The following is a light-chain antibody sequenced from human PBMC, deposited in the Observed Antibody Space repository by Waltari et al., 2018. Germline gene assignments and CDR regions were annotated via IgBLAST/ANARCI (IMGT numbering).Light chain of an antibody. Sequence: DIVMTQSPDSLAVALGERAPTTCTSSQSVLYSSNNKNYLAWYQQKPGQPPKLLIYWASTRESGVPDRFSGSGSGTDFTLTISSLQAEDVAVYYCQQYYSTPQTFGQGTKVEIK. CDR1: QSVLYSSNNKNY. V-gene: IGKV4-1*01. CDR3: QQYYSTPQT. CDR2: WAS. J-gene: IGKJ1*01.